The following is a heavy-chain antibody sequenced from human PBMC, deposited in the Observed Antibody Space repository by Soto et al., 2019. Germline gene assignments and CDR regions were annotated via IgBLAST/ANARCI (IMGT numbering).Heavy chain of an antibody. Sequence: QVLLVESGGGVVQPGRSLRLSCAASGFPFTTYGMHWVREGPGKGLEWVAVISYDGRTTYYADSVKGRFTMSRDNSKNTLYLQMNSLRTEDTALYYCVGGQYYFDYRGQGTLVTVSS. CDR2: ISYDGRTT. CDR3: VGGQYYFDY. D-gene: IGHD3-10*01. V-gene: IGHV3-30*03. CDR1: GFPFTTYG. J-gene: IGHJ4*02.